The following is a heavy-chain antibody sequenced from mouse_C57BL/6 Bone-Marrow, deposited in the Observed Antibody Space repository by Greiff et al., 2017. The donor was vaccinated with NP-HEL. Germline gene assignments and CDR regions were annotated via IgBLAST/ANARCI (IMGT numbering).Heavy chain of an antibody. CDR1: GYTFTDYY. J-gene: IGHJ2*01. Sequence: EVQLQQSGPELVKPGASVKISCKASGYTFTDYYMNWVKQSHGKSLEWIGDINPNNGGTSYNQKFKGKATLTVDKSSSTAYMELRSLTSEDSAVYYCARGNYDGSSYEDYFDYWGQGTTLTVSS. V-gene: IGHV1-26*01. CDR3: ARGNYDGSSYEDYFDY. D-gene: IGHD1-1*01. CDR2: INPNNGGT.